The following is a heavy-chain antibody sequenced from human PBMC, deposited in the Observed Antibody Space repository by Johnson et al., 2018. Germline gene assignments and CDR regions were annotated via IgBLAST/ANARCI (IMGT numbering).Heavy chain of an antibody. V-gene: IGHV1-46*01. CDR1: GYTFTSYY. CDR2: INPSGGST. CDR3: ARDGRVEMATIKAFDI. J-gene: IGHJ3*02. Sequence: QVQLVQSGAEVKKPGASVKVSCKASGYTFTSYYMHWVRQAPGQVLEWMGIINPSGGSTSYAQKFQGRVAMTRDTSTSTVYMELSSLRSEDTAVYYLARDGRVEMATIKAFDIWGQGTMVTVSS. D-gene: IGHD5-24*01.